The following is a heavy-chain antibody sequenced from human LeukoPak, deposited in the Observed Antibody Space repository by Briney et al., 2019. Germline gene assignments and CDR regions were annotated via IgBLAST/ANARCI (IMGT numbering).Heavy chain of an antibody. CDR3: ARDSNLEYSSSRGLGR. Sequence: SETLSLICTVSGGSISSYYWSWIRQPAGKGLEWIGRIYASGSTYYNPSLKSRVIMSVDTSKNQFSLRLTTVTAADTAVYYCARDSNLEYSSSRGLGRWGQGTLVTVSS. CDR2: IYASGST. J-gene: IGHJ4*02. CDR1: GGSISSYY. V-gene: IGHV4-4*07. D-gene: IGHD6-6*01.